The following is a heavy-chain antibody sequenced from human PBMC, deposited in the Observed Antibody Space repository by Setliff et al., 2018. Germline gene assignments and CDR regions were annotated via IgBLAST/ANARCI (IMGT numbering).Heavy chain of an antibody. J-gene: IGHJ4*02. CDR1: GYSISSGYI. D-gene: IGHD2-21*02. CDR2: IGHTGSI. CDR3: ARDLGHGGDSDY. V-gene: IGHV4-38-2*02. Sequence: SETLSLTCTVSGYSISSGYIWVWIRQPPGKGLEWVGNIGHTGSINYNPSLKSRLTISRDTSKNQVSLKLNSVTATDTAVYYCARDLGHGGDSDYWGQGILVTVSS.